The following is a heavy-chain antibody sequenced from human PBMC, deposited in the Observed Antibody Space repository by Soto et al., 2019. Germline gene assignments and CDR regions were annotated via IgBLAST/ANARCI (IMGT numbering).Heavy chain of an antibody. CDR2: IYNSGSA. V-gene: IGHV4-30-2*06. Sequence: LQLQESGSGLVKPSQTLSLTCTVSGDSMSSGGSSWTWIRQSPGKGLEWVGYIYNSGSAYYNPSLMSRATISIDTSKNRLSLNLTSVTAADTAVYYCARVGNLRWSDPWGQGALVTVSS. D-gene: IGHD1-26*01. CDR3: ARVGNLRWSDP. J-gene: IGHJ5*02. CDR1: GDSMSSGGSS.